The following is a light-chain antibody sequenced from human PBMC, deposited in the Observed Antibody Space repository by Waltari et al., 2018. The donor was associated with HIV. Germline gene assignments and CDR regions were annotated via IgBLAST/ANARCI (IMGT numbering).Light chain of an antibody. J-gene: IGLJ2*01. CDR3: CSYAGSSTYVV. V-gene: IGLV2-23*01. CDR2: EGS. Sequence: QSALTQPASVSGSPGQSITISCPGTSSDVGSYNLVSWYQPPPGKAPKLMIYEGSKLPSGVSNRFSGSKSGNTASLTISGLQAEDEADYSCCSYAGSSTYVVFGGGTKLTVL. CDR1: SSDVGSYNL.